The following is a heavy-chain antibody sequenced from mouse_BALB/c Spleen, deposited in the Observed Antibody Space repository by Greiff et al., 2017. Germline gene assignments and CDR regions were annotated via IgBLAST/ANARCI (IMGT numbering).Heavy chain of an antibody. CDR2: IDPANGNT. CDR1: GFNIKDTY. J-gene: IGHJ4*01. CDR3: ARSIYYDDAMDY. V-gene: IGHV14-3*02. D-gene: IGHD2-4*01. Sequence: VQLQQSGAELVKPGASVKLSCTASGFNIKDTYMHWVKQRPEQGLEWIGRIDPANGNTKYDPKFQGKATITADTSSNTAYLQRSSLTSEDTAVYYCARSIYYDDAMDYWGQGTSVTVSS.